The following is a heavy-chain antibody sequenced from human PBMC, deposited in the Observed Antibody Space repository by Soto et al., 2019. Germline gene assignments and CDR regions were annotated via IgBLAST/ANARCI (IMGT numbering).Heavy chain of an antibody. CDR1: GFTFSNYD. D-gene: IGHD3-10*01. CDR3: ARDGGSGPNYYMDV. J-gene: IGHJ6*03. CDR2: IGTAGDT. V-gene: IGHV3-13*01. Sequence: GGSLRLSCAASGFTFSNYDMHWVRQVTGKGLEWVSTIGTAGDTYYPGSVKGRFTISRENAKNSLYLQMNSLRAEDTAVYYCARDGGSGPNYYMDVWGKGTTVTVSS.